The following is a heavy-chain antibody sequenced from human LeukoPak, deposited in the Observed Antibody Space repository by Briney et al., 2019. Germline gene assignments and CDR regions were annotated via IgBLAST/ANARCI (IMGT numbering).Heavy chain of an antibody. CDR2: INGDGSTL. J-gene: IGHJ4*02. CDR1: GFIFSRYW. CDR3: AKDREYGGNSGAEDY. D-gene: IGHD4-23*01. V-gene: IGHV3-74*01. Sequence: GGSLRLSCAASGFIFSRYWMHWVRQAPGKGLVWVSRINGDGSTLSYADSVKGRFTISRDNSKNTLYLQMNSLRAEDTAVYYCAKDREYGGNSGAEDYWGQGTLVTVSS.